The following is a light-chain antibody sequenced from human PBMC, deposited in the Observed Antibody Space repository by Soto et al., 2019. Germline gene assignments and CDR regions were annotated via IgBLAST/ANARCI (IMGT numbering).Light chain of an antibody. J-gene: IGLJ2*01. CDR2: EGS. CDR1: SSDFGSYNL. Sequence: QSVLTQPASVSGSPGQSITISCTGTSSDFGSYNLVSWYQQHPGKAPKLMIYEGSKRPSGVSNRFSGSKSGNTASLTISGLQAEDDADYYCSSYATSSTYVVFGGGTKLTVL. V-gene: IGLV2-23*01. CDR3: SSYATSSTYVV.